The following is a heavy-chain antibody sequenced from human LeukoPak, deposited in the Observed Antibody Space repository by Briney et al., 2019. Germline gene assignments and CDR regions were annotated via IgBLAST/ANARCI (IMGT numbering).Heavy chain of an antibody. V-gene: IGHV3-48*03. Sequence: GGSLRLSCAASGFTFSSYEMNWVRQAPGKGLEWVSYISSSGSTIYYADSVKGRFTISRDNAKNSLYLQMNSLRAEDAAVYYCAIVAGDQTYYEFWSGYLPSDYWGQGTLVTVSS. CDR2: ISSSGSTI. CDR1: GFTFSSYE. D-gene: IGHD3-3*01. CDR3: AIVAGDQTYYEFWSGYLPSDY. J-gene: IGHJ4*02.